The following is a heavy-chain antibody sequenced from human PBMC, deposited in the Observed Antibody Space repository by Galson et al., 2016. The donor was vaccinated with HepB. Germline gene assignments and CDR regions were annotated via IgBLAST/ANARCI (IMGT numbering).Heavy chain of an antibody. D-gene: IGHD1-7*01. CDR1: GFTFSMYW. Sequence: SLRLSCAGSGFTFSMYWMDWVRQAPGREPEWLANIKGDGSDKYYVDSVNGRFTVSRDNAKNSIYLQMNSLRGEDTAVYYCVRNSRSPDYWGQGTLVTVSS. J-gene: IGHJ1*01. CDR2: IKGDGSDK. V-gene: IGHV3-7*01. CDR3: VRNSRSPDY.